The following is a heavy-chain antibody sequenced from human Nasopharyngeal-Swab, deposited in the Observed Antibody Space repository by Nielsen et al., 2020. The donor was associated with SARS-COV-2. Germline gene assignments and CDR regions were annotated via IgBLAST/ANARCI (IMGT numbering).Heavy chain of an antibody. Sequence: WIRQPPGKGLEWIGEIYHSGSTNYNPSLKSRVTISVDKSKNQFSLKLSFVTAADTAVYYCSGDFWSGYPDAFDIWGQGTMVTVSS. J-gene: IGHJ3*02. D-gene: IGHD3-3*01. CDR2: IYHSGST. CDR3: SGDFWSGYPDAFDI. V-gene: IGHV4-4*02.